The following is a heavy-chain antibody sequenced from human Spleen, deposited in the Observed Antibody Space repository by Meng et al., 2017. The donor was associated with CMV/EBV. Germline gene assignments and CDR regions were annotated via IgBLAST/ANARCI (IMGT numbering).Heavy chain of an antibody. J-gene: IGHJ4*02. D-gene: IGHD3-3*01. V-gene: IGHV3-21*01. CDR1: GFTFSSYA. CDR2: ISSSSSYI. CDR3: AKDVITIFGVPDHFDY. Sequence: GGSLRLSCAASGFTFSSYAMSWVRQAPGKGLEWVSSISSSSSYIYYADSVKGRFTISRDNAKNSLYLQMNSLRAEDTAVYYCAKDVITIFGVPDHFDYWGQGTLVTVSS.